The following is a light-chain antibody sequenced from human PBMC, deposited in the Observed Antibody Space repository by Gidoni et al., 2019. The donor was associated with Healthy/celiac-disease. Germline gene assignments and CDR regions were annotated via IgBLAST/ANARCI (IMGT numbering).Light chain of an antibody. CDR2: AAS. J-gene: IGKJ4*01. V-gene: IGKV1-39*01. Sequence: DIQMTQSPSSLSASVGDRVTITCRASQSISSYLNWYQQKQGKAPKLLIYAASSLKSGVPSRFSGSGSGTDFTLTISSLQPEDFATYYCQQSYSTLSLTFGGGTKVEIK. CDR3: QQSYSTLSLT. CDR1: QSISSY.